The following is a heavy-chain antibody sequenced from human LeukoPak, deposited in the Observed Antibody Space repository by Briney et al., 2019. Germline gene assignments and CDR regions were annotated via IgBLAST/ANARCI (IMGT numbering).Heavy chain of an antibody. CDR3: AKGGGRQLVRNWFDP. V-gene: IGHV3-23*01. D-gene: IGHD6-13*01. J-gene: IGHJ5*02. CDR1: GFTFSSYA. CDR2: ISGSGGST. Sequence: GGSLRLSCAASGFTFSSYAMSWVRQAPGKGLEWVSAISGSGGSTYYADSVKGRFTISRDNSKNTLYLQVNSLRAEDTAVYYCAKGGGRQLVRNWFDPWGQGTLVTVSS.